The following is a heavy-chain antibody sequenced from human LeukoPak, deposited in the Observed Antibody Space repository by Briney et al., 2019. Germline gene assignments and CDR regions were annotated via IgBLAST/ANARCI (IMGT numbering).Heavy chain of an antibody. CDR3: ARRVRAAAFSYFQH. D-gene: IGHD6-13*01. Sequence: SETLSLTCAVYGGSFSGYYWSWIRQPPGKGLEWIGEINHSGSTNYNPSLKSRVTISVDTSKNQFSLKLSSVTAADTAVYYCARRVRAAAFSYFQHWGQGTLVTVSS. CDR2: INHSGST. V-gene: IGHV4-34*01. J-gene: IGHJ1*01. CDR1: GGSFSGYY.